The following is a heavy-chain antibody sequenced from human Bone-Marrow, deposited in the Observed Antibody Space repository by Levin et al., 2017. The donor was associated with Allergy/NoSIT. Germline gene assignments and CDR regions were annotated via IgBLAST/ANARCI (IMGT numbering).Heavy chain of an antibody. J-gene: IGHJ4*02. CDR2: IYPDDSET. V-gene: IGHV5-51*01. Sequence: KIGESLKISCQGSGYSFTSFWVGWVRQMPGKGLEWMGIIYPDDSETRYSPSFQGQVTISADNSISTAYLQWSSLKASDTAMYYCARAKYTNSWERSWDYWGQGTLVTVSS. CDR3: ARAKYTNSWERSWDY. CDR1: GYSFTSFW. D-gene: IGHD6-13*01.